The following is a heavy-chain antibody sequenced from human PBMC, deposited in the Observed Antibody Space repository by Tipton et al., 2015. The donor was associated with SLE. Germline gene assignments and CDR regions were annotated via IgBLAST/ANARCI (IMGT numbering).Heavy chain of an antibody. CDR1: GYTFTSCG. V-gene: IGHV1-18*01. D-gene: IGHD2-21*01. J-gene: IGHJ4*02. Sequence: QLVQSGAEVKKPGASVKVSCKASGYTFTSCGINWVRQAPGQGLEWVGWVSAYNGDTNYAQKLQGRVTMTTDTSKSTAYMELMSLRSDDTAVYYCARDATYSSNFGCWGQGTLVTVSS. CDR3: ARDATYSSNFGC. CDR2: VSAYNGDT.